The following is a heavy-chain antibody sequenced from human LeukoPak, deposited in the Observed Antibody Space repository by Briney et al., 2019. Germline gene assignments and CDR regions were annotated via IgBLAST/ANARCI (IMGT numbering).Heavy chain of an antibody. Sequence: ASVKVSCKASGYTFTSYAMHWVRQTPGQRLEWMGWINAGNGNTKYSQKFQGRVTITRDTSASTAYMELSSLRSDDTAVYYCARDRRDEYYFDYWGQGTLVTVSS. J-gene: IGHJ4*02. CDR3: ARDRRDEYYFDY. V-gene: IGHV1-3*01. CDR2: INAGNGNT. CDR1: GYTFTSYA.